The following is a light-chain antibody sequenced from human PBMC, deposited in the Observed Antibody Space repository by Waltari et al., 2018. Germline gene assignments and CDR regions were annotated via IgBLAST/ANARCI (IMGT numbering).Light chain of an antibody. Sequence: DIVMTQSPDSLAVSLGETATINCKSSQSGLYNSNNKNYLAWYQQKPGQPPKLLIYWASTRASGVPDRFSGSGSGTDFTLTISSLQAEDVAVYYCQQYDSTPRTFGQGTKVEIK. CDR1: QSGLYNSNNKNY. J-gene: IGKJ1*01. CDR3: QQYDSTPRT. CDR2: WAS. V-gene: IGKV4-1*01.